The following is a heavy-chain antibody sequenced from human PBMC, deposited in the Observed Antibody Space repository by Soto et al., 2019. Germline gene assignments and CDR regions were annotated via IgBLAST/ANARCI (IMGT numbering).Heavy chain of an antibody. CDR2: ISAYESDT. Sequence: QVQLVQSGAEVKKPGASVKVSCKASGYSFISYGVSWLRQAPGQGLEWMGWISAYESDTNYAQKFQGRVTMTTDTSTSTAYMELRSLRSDDTAVYYCARDLLYCGGDCWDDTFDIWGQGTMVTVSS. V-gene: IGHV1-18*01. J-gene: IGHJ3*02. CDR1: GYSFISYG. CDR3: ARDLLYCGGDCWDDTFDI. D-gene: IGHD2-21*02.